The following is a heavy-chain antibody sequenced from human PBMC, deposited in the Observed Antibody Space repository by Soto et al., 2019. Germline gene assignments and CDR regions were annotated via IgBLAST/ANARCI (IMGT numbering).Heavy chain of an antibody. J-gene: IGHJ4*02. V-gene: IGHV1-69*01. D-gene: IGHD3-22*01. CDR3: TRSESSDTGDH. CDR2: TTPILGTT. Sequence: QVQLVQSGAEVKKPGSSVKVSCKASGGPLHTYAINWVRQAPGQGFEWMGGTTPILGTTDYAQKFQGRLTISADEARNTLYMELRSLTSDDTAVYYCTRSESSDTGDHWGQGTLVVVSS. CDR1: GGPLHTYA.